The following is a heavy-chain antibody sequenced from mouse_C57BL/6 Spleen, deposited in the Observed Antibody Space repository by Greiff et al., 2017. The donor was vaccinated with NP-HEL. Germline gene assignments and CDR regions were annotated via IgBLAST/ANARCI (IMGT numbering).Heavy chain of an antibody. V-gene: IGHV1-74*01. D-gene: IGHD3-2*02. CDR2: IHPSDSDT. Sequence: QVQLQQPGAELVKPGASVKVSCKASGYTFTSYWMHWVKQRPGQGLEWIGRIHPSDSDTNYNQKFKGKATLTVDKSSSTAYMQLSSLTSEDSAVDYCAITGAQATGFAYWGQGTLVTVSA. J-gene: IGHJ3*01. CDR3: AITGAQATGFAY. CDR1: GYTFTSYW.